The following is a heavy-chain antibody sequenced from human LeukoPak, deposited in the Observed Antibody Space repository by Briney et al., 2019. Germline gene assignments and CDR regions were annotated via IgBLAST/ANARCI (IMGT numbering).Heavy chain of an antibody. CDR2: INHSGST. CDR1: GGSFSGYY. J-gene: IGHJ4*02. CDR3: ARGHHYYDSSGKWDY. V-gene: IGHV4-34*01. Sequence: PSETLSLTCAVYGGSFSGYYWSWIRQPPGKGLEWIGEINHSGSTNYNPSLKNRVTISVDTSKNQFSLKLSSVTAADTAVYYCARGHHYYDSSGKWDYWGQGTLVTVSS. D-gene: IGHD3-22*01.